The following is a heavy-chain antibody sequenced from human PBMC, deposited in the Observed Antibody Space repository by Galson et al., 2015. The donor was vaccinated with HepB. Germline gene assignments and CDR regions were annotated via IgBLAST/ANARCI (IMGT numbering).Heavy chain of an antibody. J-gene: IGHJ4*02. CDR1: GYTFSAYG. CDR3: GRDQGRWFGEGLLDF. V-gene: IGHV1-18*01. Sequence: SVKVSCKASGYTFSAYGISWVRQAPGEGLKWMGWISADNWNTKNAQKVQGRVTMTTDTSTSTAYMELRSLRSDDTAIYYCGRDQGRWFGEGLLDFWGQGTLITVSS. D-gene: IGHD3-10*01. CDR2: ISADNWNT.